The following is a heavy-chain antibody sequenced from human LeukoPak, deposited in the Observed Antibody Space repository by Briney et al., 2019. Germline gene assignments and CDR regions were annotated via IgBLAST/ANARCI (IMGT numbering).Heavy chain of an antibody. CDR1: GFTFSSYA. Sequence: GGSLRLSCAASGFTFSSYAMSWVRQAPGKGLEWVSAISGSGGSTYYADSVKGRFTISRDNSKNTLYLQTNSLGAEDTAVYYCAKYAFQGVIKRSLFDYWGQGTLVTVSS. CDR2: ISGSGGST. J-gene: IGHJ4*02. CDR3: AKYAFQGVIKRSLFDY. D-gene: IGHD3-10*01. V-gene: IGHV3-23*01.